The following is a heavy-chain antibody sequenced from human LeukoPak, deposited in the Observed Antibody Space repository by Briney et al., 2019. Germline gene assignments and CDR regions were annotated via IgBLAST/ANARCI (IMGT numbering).Heavy chain of an antibody. CDR2: IYYDGST. CDR3: ASQGWAWAAHAFDI. Sequence: PSETLSLTCTVSGXSISSSSYYWGWIRQPPGKGLEWIGSIYYDGSTYYNPSLKSRVTISVDTSKNQFSLKLSSVTAADTAVYYCASQGWAWAAHAFDIWGQGTMVTVSS. V-gene: IGHV4-39*01. J-gene: IGHJ3*02. CDR1: GXSISSSSYY. D-gene: IGHD1-26*01.